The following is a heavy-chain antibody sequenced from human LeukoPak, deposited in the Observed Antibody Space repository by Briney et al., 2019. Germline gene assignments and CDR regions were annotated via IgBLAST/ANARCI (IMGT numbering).Heavy chain of an antibody. Sequence: GGSLRLSCAASGFTFGTYGMAWVRQAPGKGLEWVSSISSSGGGTYYGDSVKGRFTISRDNSKNTLYLQMNSLRDEDTALYYCAKEAHVAVTTYDYWGQGTLATVSS. V-gene: IGHV3-23*01. D-gene: IGHD2-21*02. CDR2: ISSSGGGT. J-gene: IGHJ4*02. CDR3: AKEAHVAVTTYDY. CDR1: GFTFGTYG.